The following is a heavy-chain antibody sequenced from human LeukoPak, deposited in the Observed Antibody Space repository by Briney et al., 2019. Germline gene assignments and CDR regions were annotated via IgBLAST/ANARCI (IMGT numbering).Heavy chain of an antibody. Sequence: GGSLRLSCAASGFTFSSYWMTWIRQAPGKGLEWVANIKQDGSEKYYVDSVKGRFTISRDNAKNSLYLQMNSLRAEDTAVYYCAREDYGDYFDYWGQGTLVTVSS. CDR3: AREDYGDYFDY. CDR1: GFTFSSYW. J-gene: IGHJ4*02. D-gene: IGHD4-17*01. V-gene: IGHV3-7*01. CDR2: IKQDGSEK.